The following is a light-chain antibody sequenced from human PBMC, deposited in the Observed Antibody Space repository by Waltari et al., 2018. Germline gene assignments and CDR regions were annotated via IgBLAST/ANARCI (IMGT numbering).Light chain of an antibody. Sequence: IVMTQSQLSLPVTLGEPASISCGSSQSLLHSKGNNYLEWHVQKPGQSPQLLIYLGSNRASGVHDRFSGSGSGTDFTLKISRVEAEDVVVYYCMQALQAETFGQGTKVEI. CDR1: QSLLHSKGNNY. J-gene: IGKJ1*01. V-gene: IGKV2-28*01. CDR3: MQALQAET. CDR2: LGS.